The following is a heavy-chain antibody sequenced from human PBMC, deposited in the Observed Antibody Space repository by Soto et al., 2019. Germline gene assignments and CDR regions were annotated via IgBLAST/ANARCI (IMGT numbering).Heavy chain of an antibody. Sequence: QVQLVQSGAEVKKPGASVKVSCKASGYTFTSYGISWVRQAPGQGLEWMGWISAYNGNTNYAQKLQGRVTMTTDTSTSPAYTELRSLRSDDTAVYYCARYYDCWGGDEGVNWFDPWGQGTLVTVAS. V-gene: IGHV1-18*01. CDR1: GYTFTSYG. CDR3: ARYYDCWGGDEGVNWFDP. J-gene: IGHJ5*02. D-gene: IGHD3-3*01. CDR2: ISAYNGNT.